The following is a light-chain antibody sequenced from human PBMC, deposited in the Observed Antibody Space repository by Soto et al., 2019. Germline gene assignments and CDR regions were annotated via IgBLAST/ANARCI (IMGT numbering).Light chain of an antibody. V-gene: IGKV3D-15*01. CDR1: QSVNIY. CDR3: QQYNNWPRT. J-gene: IGKJ1*01. Sequence: EIVLSQSPATLSLSPGERASRSCTASQSVNIYLAWYQQKPGQPPRLLIYDASTRATGIPDRFSGSGSGTEFTLTISSLQSEDFAVYYCQQYNNWPRTFGRGTKVDI. CDR2: DAS.